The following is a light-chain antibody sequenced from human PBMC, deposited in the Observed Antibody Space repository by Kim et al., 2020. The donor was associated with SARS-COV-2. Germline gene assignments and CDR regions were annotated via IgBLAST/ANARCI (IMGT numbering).Light chain of an antibody. V-gene: IGKV3-11*01. J-gene: IGKJ5*01. CDR2: DAS. Sequence: LPPGDRATLSCRASHSIGNSLAWYQQKPGQAPRLLIHDASNGATDIPARFSGSGSGTDFTLTISSLEPEDFAVYFCQQRSSWPPTFGQGTRLEIK. CDR3: QQRSSWPPT. CDR1: HSIGNS.